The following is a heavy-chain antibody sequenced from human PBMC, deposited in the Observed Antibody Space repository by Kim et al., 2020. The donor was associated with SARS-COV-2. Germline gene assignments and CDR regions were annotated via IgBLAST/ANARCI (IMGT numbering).Heavy chain of an antibody. CDR1: GYNFNTSW. Sequence: GKSLKISCKGSGYNFNTSWIGWVRQMSGRGLEWMGIIYPGDSDIRYSPAFQGQVTISTDRSITTAYLQWSSLKASDSAMYYCARCLLGPYNTAYSFDLWGQGTLVSVSS. CDR2: IYPGDSDI. V-gene: IGHV5-51*03. D-gene: IGHD3-9*01. CDR3: ARCLLGPYNTAYSFDL. J-gene: IGHJ4*02.